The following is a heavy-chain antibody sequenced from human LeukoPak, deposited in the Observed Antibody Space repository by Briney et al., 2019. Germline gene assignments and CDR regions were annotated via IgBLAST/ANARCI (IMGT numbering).Heavy chain of an antibody. Sequence: GRSLRLSCAASGFTFSSYGMHWVRQAPGKGLEWVAVIWYDGSNKYYADSVKGRFTISRDNSKNTLYQQMNSLRAEDTAVYYCARDLGSGYGDYSYFDYWGQGTLVTVSS. CDR2: IWYDGSNK. CDR1: GFTFSSYG. D-gene: IGHD4-17*01. J-gene: IGHJ4*02. CDR3: ARDLGSGYGDYSYFDY. V-gene: IGHV3-33*01.